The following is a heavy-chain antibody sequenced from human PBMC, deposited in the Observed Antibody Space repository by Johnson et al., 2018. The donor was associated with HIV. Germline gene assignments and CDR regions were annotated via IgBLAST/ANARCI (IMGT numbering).Heavy chain of an antibody. CDR3: TRVSLPPSYAFDF. V-gene: IGHV3-72*01. CDR2: TRNNANSYTT. J-gene: IGHJ3*01. Sequence: VQLVESGGGLVQPGGSLRLSCVASGFIFSDHYMDWVRQAPGKGLEWVGRTRNNANSYTTDNAASVKGRFTISRDDSKNSLYLQMNSLKTEDTAVYYCTRVSLPPSYAFDFWGQGTMVTVSS. CDR1: GFIFSDHY.